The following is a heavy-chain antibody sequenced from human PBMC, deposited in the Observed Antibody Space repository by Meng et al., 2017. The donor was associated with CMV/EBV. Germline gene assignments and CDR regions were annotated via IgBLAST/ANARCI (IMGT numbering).Heavy chain of an antibody. CDR1: GYTFTSYG. V-gene: IGHV1-18*01. CDR2: ISAYNGNT. D-gene: IGHD4-17*01. J-gene: IGHJ5*02. Sequence: ASVKVSCKASGYTFTSYGISWVRQAPGQGLEWMGWISAYNGNTNYAQKRQGRVSMTTDTSTSTAYMELRSLRSDDTAVYYCARHYGDYFRNWFDPWGQGTLVTVSS. CDR3: ARHYGDYFRNWFDP.